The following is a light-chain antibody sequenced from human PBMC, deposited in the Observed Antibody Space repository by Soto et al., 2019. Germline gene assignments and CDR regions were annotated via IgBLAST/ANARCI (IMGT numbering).Light chain of an antibody. Sequence: ILMTQSPATLSVSPGERATLSCRASQSVSNNLAWYQQKPGQAPRILIYDASTRATGIPARFSGSGSGTEFTLTISGLQYEDVAVYYCQQYNNWPPWTVGQGTKVEIK. CDR1: QSVSNN. CDR2: DAS. V-gene: IGKV3-15*01. J-gene: IGKJ1*01. CDR3: QQYNNWPPWT.